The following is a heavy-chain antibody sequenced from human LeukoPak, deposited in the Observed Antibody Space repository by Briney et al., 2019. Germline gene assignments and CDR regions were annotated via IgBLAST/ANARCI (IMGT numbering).Heavy chain of an antibody. CDR2: ISAYNGNT. D-gene: IGHD3-3*01. Sequence: ASVKVSCKASGYTFTSYGISWVRQAPGQRLEGMGWISAYNGNTNYAQKLHGRVTMTTDTSTSTAYMELRSLRSDDTAVYYCASRPRRYYDFWSGGENAFDIWGQGTMVTVSS. J-gene: IGHJ3*02. V-gene: IGHV1-18*01. CDR1: GYTFTSYG. CDR3: ASRPRRYYDFWSGGENAFDI.